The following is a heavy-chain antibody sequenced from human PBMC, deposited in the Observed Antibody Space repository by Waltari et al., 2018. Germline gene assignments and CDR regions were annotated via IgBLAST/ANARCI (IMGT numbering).Heavy chain of an antibody. Sequence: EVQLLESGGGLVQPGGSLRLSCAASGFTFSSYAMSWVRQAPGKGLEWVSVIYSGGSTYYADSVKVRFTIARDNSKNTLYLQMNSLRAEDTAVYYCAKTLLRDWLSPFDYWGQGTLVTVSS. CDR1: GFTFSSYA. V-gene: IGHV3-23*03. J-gene: IGHJ4*02. CDR2: IYSGGST. CDR3: AKTLLRDWLSPFDY. D-gene: IGHD3-9*01.